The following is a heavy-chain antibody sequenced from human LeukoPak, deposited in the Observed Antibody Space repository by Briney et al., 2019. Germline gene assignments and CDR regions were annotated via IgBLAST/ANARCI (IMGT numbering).Heavy chain of an antibody. D-gene: IGHD3-9*01. CDR2: ISSSGSTI. Sequence: PGGSLRLSCAASGFTFSDYYMSWIRQAPGKGLEWVSYISSSGSTIYYADSVKGRFTISRDNAKNSLYLQMNSLRAEDTAVYYCARDLVRYFDWYNWLDLWGQGTLVTVSS. V-gene: IGHV3-11*01. CDR3: ARDLVRYFDWYNWLDL. CDR1: GFTFSDYY. J-gene: IGHJ5*02.